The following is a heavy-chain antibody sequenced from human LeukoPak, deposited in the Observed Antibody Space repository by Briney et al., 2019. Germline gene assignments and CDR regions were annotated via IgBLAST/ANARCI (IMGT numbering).Heavy chain of an antibody. CDR3: ARDQEGFDY. J-gene: IGHJ4*02. CDR1: GYTFTNNY. V-gene: IGHV1-46*01. Sequence: GASVKVSCKASGYTFTNNYLHWVRQAPGQGLEWMGMTYPRDGSTSYAQNFQGRVTVTRDTSTTTVHMELRGLRYEDTAVYYCARDQEGFDYWGQGTVVTVSS. CDR2: TYPRDGST.